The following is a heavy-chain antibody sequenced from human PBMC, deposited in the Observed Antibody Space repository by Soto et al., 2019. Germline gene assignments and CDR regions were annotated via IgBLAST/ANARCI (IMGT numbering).Heavy chain of an antibody. Sequence: GGSLRLSCAASGFTFSIYGMHWVRQAPGKGLEWVAVISYDGSNKHYADSVKGRFTISRDNPKNTLYLQMNSLRAEDTAVYYCAKPEYGDYESLPDYWGQGTLVTVSS. CDR2: ISYDGSNK. D-gene: IGHD4-17*01. CDR3: AKPEYGDYESLPDY. V-gene: IGHV3-30*18. J-gene: IGHJ4*02. CDR1: GFTFSIYG.